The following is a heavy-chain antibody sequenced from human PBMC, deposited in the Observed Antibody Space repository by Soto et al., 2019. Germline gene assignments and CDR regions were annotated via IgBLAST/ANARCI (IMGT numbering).Heavy chain of an antibody. V-gene: IGHV5-10-1*01. Sequence: GRSLKISCKGSGYSFTSYWISWVRQMPGKGLEWMGRIDPSDSYTNYSPSFQGHVTISADKSISTAYLQWSSLKASDTAMYYCARLAGYSSGWYEYYYYGMDVWGQGTTVTVSS. D-gene: IGHD6-19*01. CDR3: ARLAGYSSGWYEYYYYGMDV. CDR1: GYSFTSYW. CDR2: IDPSDSYT. J-gene: IGHJ6*02.